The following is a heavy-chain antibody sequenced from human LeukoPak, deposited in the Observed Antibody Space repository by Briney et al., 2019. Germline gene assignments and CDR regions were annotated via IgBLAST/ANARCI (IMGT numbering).Heavy chain of an antibody. CDR1: GFTFSSYG. CDR3: ARDGVEDSGSYTGAFDI. CDR2: TWYDGRNK. D-gene: IGHD1-26*01. Sequence: PGGSLRLSCAASGFTFSSYGMHWVRQAPGKGLEWVAVTWYDGRNKYYADTVKGRFTISRDNSKNTLYLQMHSLRAEDTAVYYCARDGVEDSGSYTGAFDIWGQGTMVTVSS. J-gene: IGHJ3*02. V-gene: IGHV3-33*01.